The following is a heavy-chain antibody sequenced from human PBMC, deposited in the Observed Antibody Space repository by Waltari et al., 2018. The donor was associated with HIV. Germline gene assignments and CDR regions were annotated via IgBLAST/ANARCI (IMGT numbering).Heavy chain of an antibody. CDR3: ASTGDSGSYLGGFQH. CDR2: ISGSGSST. CDR1: GFTFSTFA. J-gene: IGHJ1*01. D-gene: IGHD1-26*01. Sequence: EVQLLESGGGLVQPGGSLRLSCEGSGFTFSTFAMSWVRQAPGKGLEWVSVISGSGSSTHYADSVKGRFTISRDDSKNTLYLQMHNLEVEDTAVYYCASTGDSGSYLGGFQHWGQGTLVIV. V-gene: IGHV3-23*01.